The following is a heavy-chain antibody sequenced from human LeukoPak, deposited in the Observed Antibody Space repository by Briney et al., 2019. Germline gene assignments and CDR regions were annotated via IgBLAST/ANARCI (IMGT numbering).Heavy chain of an antibody. CDR3: ARVSNKGIVVVSGGYSYGGIDY. CDR2: ISYDGSNK. Sequence: PGGSLRLSCAASGFTFSSYAMHWVRQAPGKGLEWVAVISYDGSNKYYADSVKGRFTISRDNSKNTLYLQMNSLRAEDTAVYYCARVSNKGIVVVSGGYSYGGIDYWGQGTLVTVSS. CDR1: GFTFSSYA. J-gene: IGHJ4*02. V-gene: IGHV3-30-3*01. D-gene: IGHD5-18*01.